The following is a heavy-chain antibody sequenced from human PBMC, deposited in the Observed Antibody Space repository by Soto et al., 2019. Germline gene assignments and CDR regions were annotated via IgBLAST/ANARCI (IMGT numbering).Heavy chain of an antibody. Sequence: QVQLVQSGAEVKKPGSSVKVSCKASGGTFSSSAISWVRQAPGQGLEWVGGIIPTFGTAEYAQKFQGRVTITADESTSTDFMKVSSLRSEDTAVYYCASNAESYNYYGMDVWGQGATVTVSS. D-gene: IGHD2-8*01. CDR2: IIPTFGTA. J-gene: IGHJ6*02. CDR1: GGTFSSSA. CDR3: ASNAESYNYYGMDV. V-gene: IGHV1-69*12.